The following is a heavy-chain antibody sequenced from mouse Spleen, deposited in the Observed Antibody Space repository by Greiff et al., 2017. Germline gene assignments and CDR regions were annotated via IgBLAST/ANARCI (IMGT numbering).Heavy chain of an antibody. D-gene: IGHD2-3*01. CDR1: GFTFSDYY. CDR3: ARDTYDGSFDY. J-gene: IGHJ2*01. CDR2: INYDGSST. V-gene: IGHV5-16*01. Sequence: EVKLVESEGGLVQPGSSMKLSCTASGFTFSDYYMAWVRQVPEKGLEWVANINYDGSSTYYLDSLKSRFIISRDNAKNILYLQMSSLKSEDTATYYCARDTYDGSFDYWGQGTTLTVSS.